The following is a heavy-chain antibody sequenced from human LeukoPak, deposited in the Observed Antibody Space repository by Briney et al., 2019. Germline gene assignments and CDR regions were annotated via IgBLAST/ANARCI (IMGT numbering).Heavy chain of an antibody. CDR3: ARASVSSSFVYWESAYFDY. D-gene: IGHD6-19*01. CDR2: INGGSGNT. Sequence: ASVKVSCTASGYSFTSYAIHWVRQAPGQSLEWMGWINGGSGNTKYSQTFQDRVSITRDTSASTAYMEVRSLRSEDTAVYYCARASVSSSFVYWESAYFDYWGQGTLVTVSS. V-gene: IGHV1-3*01. J-gene: IGHJ4*02. CDR1: GYSFTSYA.